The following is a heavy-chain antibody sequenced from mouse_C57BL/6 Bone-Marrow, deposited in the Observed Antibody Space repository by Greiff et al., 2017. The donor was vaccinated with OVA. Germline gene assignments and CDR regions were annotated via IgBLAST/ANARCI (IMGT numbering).Heavy chain of an antibody. Sequence: EVKLMESGGGLVKPGGSLKLSCAASGFTFSDYGMHWVRQAPEKGLEWVAYISSGSSTIYYADTVKGRFTISRDNAKNTLFLQMTSLRSEDTAMYYCARCDYDYFDYWGQGTTLTVSS. CDR1: GFTFSDYG. D-gene: IGHD2-4*01. CDR2: ISSGSSTI. CDR3: ARCDYDYFDY. V-gene: IGHV5-17*01. J-gene: IGHJ2*01.